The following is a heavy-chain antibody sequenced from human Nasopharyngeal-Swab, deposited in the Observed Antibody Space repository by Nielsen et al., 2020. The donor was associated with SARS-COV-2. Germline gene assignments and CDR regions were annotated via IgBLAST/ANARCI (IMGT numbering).Heavy chain of an antibody. CDR3: ARLGGGGYYYYYYYMDV. Sequence: SETLSLTCTVSGGSISSYYWSWIRQPPGKGLEWIGYIYYSGSTNYNPSLKSRATISVDTSKNQFSLKLSSVTAADTAVYYCARLGGGGYYYYYYYMDVWGKGTTVTVSS. CDR2: IYYSGST. CDR1: GGSISSYY. J-gene: IGHJ6*03. V-gene: IGHV4-59*08. D-gene: IGHD3-16*01.